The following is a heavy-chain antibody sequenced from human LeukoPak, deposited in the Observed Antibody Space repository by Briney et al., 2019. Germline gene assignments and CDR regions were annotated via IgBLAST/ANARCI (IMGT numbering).Heavy chain of an antibody. V-gene: IGHV3-7*01. CDR3: ARDYYDSSGYYQYYYYYMDV. CDR2: IKQDGSEK. D-gene: IGHD3-22*01. J-gene: IGHJ6*03. Sequence: GGSLRLSCAASGFTFDDYAMHWVRQAPGKGLEWVANIKQDGSEKYYVDSVKGRFTISRDNAKNSLYLQMNSLRAEDTAVYYCARDYYDSSGYYQYYYYYMDVWGKGTTVTVSS. CDR1: GFTFDDYA.